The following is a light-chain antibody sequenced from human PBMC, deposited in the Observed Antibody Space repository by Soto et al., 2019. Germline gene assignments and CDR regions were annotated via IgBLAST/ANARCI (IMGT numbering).Light chain of an antibody. J-gene: IGKJ1*01. Sequence: QVNPSLATLSATVGDGVTITCRASQSIGTWLAWYQQKPGKAPKVLIYDVSTLKSGVPSRFSGSASATEFTLSISSLQPDDFATYYCQQYKSYWPFGQGTKVDNK. CDR1: QSIGTW. CDR3: QQYKSYWP. V-gene: IGKV1-5*01. CDR2: DVS.